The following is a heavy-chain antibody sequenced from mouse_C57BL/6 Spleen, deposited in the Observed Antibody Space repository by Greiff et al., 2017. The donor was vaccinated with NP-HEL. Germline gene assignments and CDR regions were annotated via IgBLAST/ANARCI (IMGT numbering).Heavy chain of an antibody. CDR3: ARPDGFWFAY. V-gene: IGHV1-64*01. D-gene: IGHD2-3*01. CDR1: GYTFTSYW. CDR2: IHPNSGST. Sequence: VQLQQSGAELVKPGASVKLSCKASGYTFTSYWMHWVKQRPGQGLEWIGMIHPNSGSTNYNEKFKSKATLTVDKSSSTAYMQLSSLTSEDSAVYYCARPDGFWFAYWGQGTLVTVSA. J-gene: IGHJ3*01.